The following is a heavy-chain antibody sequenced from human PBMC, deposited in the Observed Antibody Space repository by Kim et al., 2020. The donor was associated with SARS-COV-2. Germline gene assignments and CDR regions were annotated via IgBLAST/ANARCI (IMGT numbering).Heavy chain of an antibody. D-gene: IGHD2-15*01. CDR3: AREMTRISTDY. Sequence: TYYNPSLKSRVTISVDTSKNQFSLKLSSVTAADTAVYYCAREMTRISTDYWGQGTLVTVSS. CDR2: T. V-gene: IGHV4-30-2*04. J-gene: IGHJ4*02.